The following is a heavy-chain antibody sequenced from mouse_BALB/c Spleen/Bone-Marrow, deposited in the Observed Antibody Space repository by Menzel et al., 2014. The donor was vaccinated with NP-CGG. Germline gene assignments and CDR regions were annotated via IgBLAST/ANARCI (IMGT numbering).Heavy chain of an antibody. CDR2: IDPANGNT. V-gene: IGHV14-3*02. Sequence: EVQLQESGAELVKPGASVKLSCTASGFNIKDTYMHWVKQRPEQGLEWIGRIDPANGNTKYDPKFQGKATITADTSSNTAYLQLSSLTSEDTAVYYCASSAYSWGQGTLVTVSA. D-gene: IGHD2-10*01. CDR1: GFNIKDTY. CDR3: ASSAYS. J-gene: IGHJ3*01.